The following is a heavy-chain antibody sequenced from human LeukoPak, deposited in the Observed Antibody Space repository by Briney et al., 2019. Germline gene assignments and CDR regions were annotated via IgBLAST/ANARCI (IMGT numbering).Heavy chain of an antibody. CDR1: AYSISSGFY. D-gene: IGHD4-23*01. V-gene: IGHV4-38-2*02. CDR3: ARVSRGNSVGGDY. J-gene: IGHJ4*02. CDR2: IYHSGST. Sequence: PSETLSLTCTVSAYSISSGFYWGWIRQPPGKGLEWIGSIYHSGSTYYNPSLKSRVTISLDTSKNQFSLKLSSVTAADTAMYYCARVSRGNSVGGDYWGQGTLVTVSS.